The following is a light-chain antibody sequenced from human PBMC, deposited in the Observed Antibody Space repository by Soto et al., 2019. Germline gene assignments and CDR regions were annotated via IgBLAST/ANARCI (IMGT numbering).Light chain of an antibody. Sequence: SYELTQPPSVSVAPGQTARITCEGHNIGSKSVHWYQLRPGQAPVVVVYDDTDRPSGIPERFSGSNSGNTASLTVSGLQADDEADYYCCSYAGSNNYYLFGPGTKVTVL. J-gene: IGLJ1*01. CDR3: CSYAGSNNYYL. CDR1: NIGSKS. CDR2: DDT. V-gene: IGLV3-21*02.